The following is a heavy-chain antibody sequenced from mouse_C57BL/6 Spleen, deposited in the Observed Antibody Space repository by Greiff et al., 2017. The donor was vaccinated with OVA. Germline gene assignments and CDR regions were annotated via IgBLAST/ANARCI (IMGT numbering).Heavy chain of an antibody. CDR1: GFTFSSYA. D-gene: IGHD2-4*01. CDR3: TRDDYPDY. J-gene: IGHJ2*01. Sequence: EVMLVESGEGLVKPGGSLKLSCAASGFTFSSYAMSWVRQTPEKRLEWVAYISSGGDYIYYADTVKGRFTISRDNAGNTLYLHKSRLKSEDTAMYYCTRDDYPDYWGQGTTLTVSS. V-gene: IGHV5-9-1*02. CDR2: ISSGGDYI.